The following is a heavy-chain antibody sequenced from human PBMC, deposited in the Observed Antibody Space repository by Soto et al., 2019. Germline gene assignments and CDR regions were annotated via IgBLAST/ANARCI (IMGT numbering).Heavy chain of an antibody. CDR1: GYSFTKYW. J-gene: IGHJ3*02. D-gene: IGHD7-27*01. CDR3: ARPPSTGDAFDS. V-gene: IGHV5-51*01. CDR2: IYPDESDT. Sequence: GESLKISCKGSGYSFTKYWIGWVRQMPGKGLEWMAIIYPDESDTRYSPSFQGQVTISADKSISTAYLQWSSLKASDTAMYYCARPPSTGDAFDSWGQGTMVTFTS.